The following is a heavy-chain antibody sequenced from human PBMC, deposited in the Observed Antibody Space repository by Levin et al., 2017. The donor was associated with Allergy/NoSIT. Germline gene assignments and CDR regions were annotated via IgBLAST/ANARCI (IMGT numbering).Heavy chain of an antibody. Sequence: TSETLSLTCAVYGGSFSGYYWSWIRQPPGKGLEWIGEINHSGSTNYNPSLKSRVTISVDTSKNQFSLKLSSVTAADTAVYYCARWRQRSSSWYSYYYYYMDVWGKGTTVTVSS. CDR3: ARWRQRSSSWYSYYYYYMDV. J-gene: IGHJ6*03. CDR2: INHSGST. D-gene: IGHD6-13*01. CDR1: GGSFSGYY. V-gene: IGHV4-34*01.